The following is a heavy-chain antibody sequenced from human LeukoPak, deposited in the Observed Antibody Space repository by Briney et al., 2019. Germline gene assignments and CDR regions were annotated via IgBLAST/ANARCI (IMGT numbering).Heavy chain of an antibody. CDR2: ISWNSVNI. Sequence: GGSLRVSCSASGFTFSNYAMSWVRQAPGKGLEWVSGISWNSVNIGYADSVKGRFTVFRDNAKSSLYLQMNSLRAEDTALYYCAKDISRGSGSYYIFDYWGQGTLVTVSS. J-gene: IGHJ4*02. V-gene: IGHV3-9*01. D-gene: IGHD3-10*01. CDR3: AKDISRGSGSYYIFDY. CDR1: GFTFSNYA.